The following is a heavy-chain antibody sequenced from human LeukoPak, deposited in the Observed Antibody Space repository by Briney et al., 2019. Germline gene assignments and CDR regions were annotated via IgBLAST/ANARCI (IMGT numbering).Heavy chain of an antibody. D-gene: IGHD3-22*01. CDR2: INSEGSST. Sequence: GGSLRLSCAATGFTLSRYGMNWVRQAPGKGLVWVSRINSEGSSTTYADSVKGRFTISRDNAKNTLILQMNSLRAEDTAVYYCARDYYSRFDYWGQGTLVTVSS. V-gene: IGHV3-74*01. J-gene: IGHJ4*02. CDR3: ARDYYSRFDY. CDR1: GFTLSRYG.